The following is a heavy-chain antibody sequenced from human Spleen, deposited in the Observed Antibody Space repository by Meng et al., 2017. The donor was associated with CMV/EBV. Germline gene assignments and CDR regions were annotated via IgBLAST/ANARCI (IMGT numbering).Heavy chain of an antibody. CDR2: IYWNDDK. D-gene: IGHD2-2*02. J-gene: IGHJ6*02. CDR1: GFSLSTSGVG. Sequence: SGPTLVKPTQTLTLTCTFSGFSLSTSGVGVGWIRQPPGKALEWLALIYWNDDKRYSPSLKTRLTISKDTSKNQVVLTMTNMDPVDTATYYCARIQYQLLYSSYYGMDVWGQGTTVTVSS. V-gene: IGHV2-5*01. CDR3: ARIQYQLLYSSYYGMDV.